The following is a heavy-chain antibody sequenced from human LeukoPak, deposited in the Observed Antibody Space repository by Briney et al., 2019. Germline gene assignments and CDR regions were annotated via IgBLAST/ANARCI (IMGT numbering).Heavy chain of an antibody. J-gene: IGHJ4*02. CDR1: GFTFSSYG. D-gene: IGHD5-18*01. Sequence: GGSLRLSCAASGFTFSSYGMHWVRQAPGKGLEWVAVISYDGSNKYYADSVKGRFTISRDNSKNTLYLQMNSLRAEDTAVYYCAKDPGGYSYGRNYFDHWGQGTLVTVSS. CDR3: AKDPGGYSYGRNYFDH. V-gene: IGHV3-30*18. CDR2: ISYDGSNK.